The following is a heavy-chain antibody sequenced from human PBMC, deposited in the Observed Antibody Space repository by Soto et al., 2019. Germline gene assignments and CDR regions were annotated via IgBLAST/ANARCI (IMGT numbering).Heavy chain of an antibody. J-gene: IGHJ6*02. D-gene: IGHD3-22*01. CDR2: ISSSGSTI. CDR3: ASFDGNEYDSSGYYYYYYGIDF. Sequence: QVQLVESGGGLVKPGGSLRLSCAASGFTFSDYYMSWIRQAPGKGLEWVSYISSSGSTIYYADSVKGRFTISRDNAKNSQYLQMISLRAEDPAVYYCASFDGNEYDSSGYYYYYYGIDFWGQGTTVTVSS. V-gene: IGHV3-11*01. CDR1: GFTFSDYY.